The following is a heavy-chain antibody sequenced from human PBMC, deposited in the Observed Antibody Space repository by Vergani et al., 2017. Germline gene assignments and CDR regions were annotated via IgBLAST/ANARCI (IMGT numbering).Heavy chain of an antibody. D-gene: IGHD3-22*01. CDR1: GYTFTSYA. V-gene: IGHV1-2*02. Sequence: QVQLVQSGSELKKPGASVKVSCKASGYTFTSYAMNWVRQAPGQGLEWMGWINPNSGGTNYAQKFQGRVTMTRDTSISTAYMELSRLRSDDTAVYYCARDMTAYQYYYDSSGYYDYWGQGTLVTVSS. CDR2: INPNSGGT. CDR3: ARDMTAYQYYYDSSGYYDY. J-gene: IGHJ4*02.